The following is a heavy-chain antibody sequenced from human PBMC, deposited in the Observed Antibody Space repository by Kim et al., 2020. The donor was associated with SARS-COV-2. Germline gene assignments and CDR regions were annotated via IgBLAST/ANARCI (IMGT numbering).Heavy chain of an antibody. CDR2: IYYSGST. D-gene: IGHD7-27*01. Sequence: SETLSLTCTVSGGSISSSSYYWGWIRQPPGKGLEWIGSIYYSGSTYYNPSLKSRVTISVDTSKNQFSLKLSSVTAADTAVYYCASNNWGYGFDPWGQGTLVTVSS. CDR3: ASNNWGYGFDP. V-gene: IGHV4-39*01. CDR1: GGSISSSSYY. J-gene: IGHJ5*02.